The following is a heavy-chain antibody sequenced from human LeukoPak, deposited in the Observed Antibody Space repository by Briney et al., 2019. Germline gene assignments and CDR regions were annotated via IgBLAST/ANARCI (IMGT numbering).Heavy chain of an antibody. CDR2: IYYSGST. CDR3: ARADCSGGSCYAFDI. V-gene: IGHV4-61*01. CDR1: GGSVSSGSYY. J-gene: IGHJ3*02. D-gene: IGHD2-15*01. Sequence: PSETLPLTCTVSGGSVSSGSYYWSWIRQPPGKGLEWIGYIYYSGSTNYNPSLKSRVTMSVDTSKNQFSLKLSSVTAADTAVYYCARADCSGGSCYAFDIWGQGTMVTVSS.